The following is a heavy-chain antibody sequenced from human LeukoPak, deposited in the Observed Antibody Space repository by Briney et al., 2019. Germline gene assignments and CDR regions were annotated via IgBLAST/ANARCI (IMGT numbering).Heavy chain of an antibody. Sequence: ASVKVSCKASGYTFTSYYMYWVRQAPGQGLEWMGIINPSGGSTSYAQKFQGRVTMTRDMSTSTVYMELSSLRSEDTAVYYCALRSIFGVASFDYWGQGTLVTVSS. V-gene: IGHV1-46*01. D-gene: IGHD3-3*01. CDR3: ALRSIFGVASFDY. CDR2: INPSGGST. CDR1: GYTFTSYY. J-gene: IGHJ4*02.